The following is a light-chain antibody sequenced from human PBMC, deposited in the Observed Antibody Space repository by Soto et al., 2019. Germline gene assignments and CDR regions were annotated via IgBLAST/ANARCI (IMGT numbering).Light chain of an antibody. J-gene: IGLJ1*01. V-gene: IGLV1-40*01. CDR2: GNN. CDR1: SSNIGAGYD. Sequence: VLTQPPSVSGAPGQRVTISCTGSSSNIGAGYDVHWYQQLPGTAPKLLIYGNNNRPSRVPDRFSGSKSGTSASLAITGLQAEDEADYYCSSYTSSSTLFGTGTKVTV. CDR3: SSYTSSSTL.